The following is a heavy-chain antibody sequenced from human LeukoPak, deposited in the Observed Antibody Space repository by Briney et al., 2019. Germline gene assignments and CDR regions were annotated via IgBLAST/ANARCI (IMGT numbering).Heavy chain of an antibody. Sequence: QPGRSLRLSCAASGFTFSSYAMHWVRQAPGKGLEWVAVISYDGSNKYYADSVKGRFTISRDNSKNTLYLQMNSLRAEDTAVYYCARAPGIAAAGTDFDYWGQGTLVTVSS. J-gene: IGHJ4*02. D-gene: IGHD6-13*01. CDR1: GFTFSSYA. V-gene: IGHV3-30-3*01. CDR3: ARAPGIAAAGTDFDY. CDR2: ISYDGSNK.